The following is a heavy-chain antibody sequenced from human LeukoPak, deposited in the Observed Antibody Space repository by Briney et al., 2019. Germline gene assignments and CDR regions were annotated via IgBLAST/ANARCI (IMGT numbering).Heavy chain of an antibody. J-gene: IGHJ4*02. CDR1: GGTFSSYA. D-gene: IGHD6-13*01. Sequence: SVKVSCKASGGTFSSYAISWVRQAPGQGLEWMGRIIPILGIANYAQKFQGRVTITADKSTSTAYMELSSLRSEDTAVYYCARDPRGIAAAGTPEYWGQGALVTVSS. V-gene: IGHV1-69*04. CDR3: ARDPRGIAAAGTPEY. CDR2: IIPILGIA.